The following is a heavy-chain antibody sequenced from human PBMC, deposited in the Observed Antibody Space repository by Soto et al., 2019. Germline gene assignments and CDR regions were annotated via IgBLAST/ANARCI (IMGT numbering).Heavy chain of an antibody. CDR1: GFTFSDYY. J-gene: IGHJ6*02. CDR3: ARVGITMVRGVIGYYGMDV. D-gene: IGHD3-10*01. V-gene: IGHV3-11*06. CDR2: ISSSSSYT. Sequence: GGSLRLSCAAPGFTFSDYYMSWIPPAPGKGVGWVSYISSSSSYTNYADSVKGRFTISRDNAKNSLYLQMNSLRAEDTAVYYCARVGITMVRGVIGYYGMDVWGQGTTVTVSS.